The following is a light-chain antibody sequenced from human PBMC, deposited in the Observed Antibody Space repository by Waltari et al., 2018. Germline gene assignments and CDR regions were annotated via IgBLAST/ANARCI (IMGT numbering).Light chain of an antibody. J-gene: IGKJ1*01. CDR1: QTINRW. CDR2: GAS. V-gene: IGKV1-39*01. Sequence: DIQMTQSPSSLSASVGDRVTITCRASQTINRWLNWDHHSPGKAPKLLIFGASSLQSGVPSRFTGSGSGTDFSLTISSLQPEDFGTYYCQQSATSPWTFGQGTRVEIK. CDR3: QQSATSPWT.